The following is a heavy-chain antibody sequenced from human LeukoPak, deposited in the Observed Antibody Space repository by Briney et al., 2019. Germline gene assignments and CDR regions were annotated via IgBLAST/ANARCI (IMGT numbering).Heavy chain of an antibody. CDR3: ARDSVDILTGYSSYYYYYGMDV. CDR2: IYSGGST. V-gene: IGHV3-66*01. Sequence: QSGGSLRLSCAASGFTFSSYAMSWVRQAPGKGLEWVSVIYSGGSTYYADSVKGRFTISRDNSKNTPYLQMNSLRAEDTAVYYCARDSVDILTGYSSYYYYYGMDVWGQGTTVTVSS. J-gene: IGHJ6*02. CDR1: GFTFSSYA. D-gene: IGHD3-9*01.